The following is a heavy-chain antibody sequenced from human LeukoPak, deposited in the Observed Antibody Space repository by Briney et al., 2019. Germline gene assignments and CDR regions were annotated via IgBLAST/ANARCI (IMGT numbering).Heavy chain of an antibody. V-gene: IGHV1-2*02. J-gene: IGHJ3*02. Sequence: SVTVSCTASASRFTGYYLHLVRLAPGPGIEWMGWINPNSGGTNYAQKFQGRVTMTRATSISTAYMELSRLRSDDTAVYYCAFGVQLWLRGARGAFDIWGQGTMVTVSS. CDR3: AFGVQLWLRGARGAFDI. CDR2: INPNSGGT. D-gene: IGHD5-18*01. CDR1: ASRFTGYY.